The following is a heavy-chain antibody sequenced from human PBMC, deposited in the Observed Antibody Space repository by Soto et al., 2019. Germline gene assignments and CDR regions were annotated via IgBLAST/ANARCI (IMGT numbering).Heavy chain of an antibody. D-gene: IGHD2-8*01. CDR2: IRSKAYGGTT. V-gene: IGHV3-49*04. CDR1: GFTFNDYT. CDR3: TAGKLYPSLDFDY. J-gene: IGHJ4*02. Sequence: PGGSLRLSCTASGFTFNDYTLSWVRQAPGKGLEWVGFIRSKAYGGTTEYAASVKGRFTTSRDDSKSIAYLQMNSLKTEDTAVYYCTAGKLYPSLDFDYWGQGTLVTVSS.